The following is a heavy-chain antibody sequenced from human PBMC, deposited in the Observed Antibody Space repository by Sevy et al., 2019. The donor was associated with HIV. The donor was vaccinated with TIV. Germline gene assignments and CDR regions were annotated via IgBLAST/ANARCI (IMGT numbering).Heavy chain of an antibody. CDR2: IKQDGSEK. J-gene: IGHJ6*03. V-gene: IGHV3-7*01. CDR3: AREFWSYSLWEWNYYYMDV. CDR1: GFTFSSYW. D-gene: IGHD3-3*01. Sequence: GGSLRLSCAASGFTFSSYWMSWVRQAPGKGLEWVANIKQDGSEKYYVDSVKGRFTISRDNAKNSLYLQMNSLRAEDTAVYYCAREFWSYSLWEWNYYYMDVWGKGTTVTVSS.